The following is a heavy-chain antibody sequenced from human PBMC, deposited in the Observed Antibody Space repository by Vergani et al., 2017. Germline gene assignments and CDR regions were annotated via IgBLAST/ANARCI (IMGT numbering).Heavy chain of an antibody. CDR2: IYYSGST. D-gene: IGHD4-23*01. Sequence: QLQLQESGPGLVKPSETLSLTCTVSGGSISSSRYYWGWIRQPPGKGLEWIGSIYYSGSTYYNPSLKSRVTISVDMSKNQFSLKLSSVTAADTAVYYCARRGRYGGNYDYWGQGTLVTVSS. J-gene: IGHJ4*02. CDR1: GGSISSSRYY. CDR3: ARRGRYGGNYDY. V-gene: IGHV4-39*01.